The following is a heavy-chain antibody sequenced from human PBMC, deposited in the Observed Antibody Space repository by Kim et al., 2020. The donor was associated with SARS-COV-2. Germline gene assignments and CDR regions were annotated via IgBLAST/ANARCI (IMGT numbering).Heavy chain of an antibody. J-gene: IGHJ6*02. Sequence: ASVKVSCKASGYTFTSYGISWVRQAPGQGLEWMGWISAYNGNTNYAQKLQGRVTMTTDTSTSTAYMELRSLRSDDTAVYYCARDDSSSPPTYYYYGMDVWGQGTTVTVSS. CDR3: ARDDSSSPPTYYYYGMDV. CDR2: ISAYNGNT. CDR1: GYTFTSYG. D-gene: IGHD6-6*01. V-gene: IGHV1-18*01.